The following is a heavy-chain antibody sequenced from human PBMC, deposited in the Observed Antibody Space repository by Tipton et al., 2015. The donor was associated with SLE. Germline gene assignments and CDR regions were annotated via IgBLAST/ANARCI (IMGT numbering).Heavy chain of an antibody. CDR3: ARSGYDSSGYYYDPYWYFDL. Sequence: TLSLTCAVYGGSISSSSSYYWAWIRQPPGKGVEWIGEIYHRGSTNYNPSLKSRVTISVDTSKNQFSLKLRSVTAADTAVYYCARSGYDSSGYYYDPYWYFDLWGRGTLVTVSS. CDR1: GGSISSSSSYY. CDR2: IYHRGST. D-gene: IGHD3-22*01. V-gene: IGHV4-39*07. J-gene: IGHJ2*01.